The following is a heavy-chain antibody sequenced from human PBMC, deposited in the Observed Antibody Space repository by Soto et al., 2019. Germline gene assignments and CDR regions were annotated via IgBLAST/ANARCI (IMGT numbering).Heavy chain of an antibody. Sequence: GGSLRLSCGASGFTFSTYAMSWVRQAPGKGLEWVSAVVGGGGSTYYTDSVKGRFAISRDNSKNTLYLQMSSLRVEDTAVYYCAKSQQWGLPLSGGIDVWGQGTTVTVSS. CDR1: GFTFSTYA. CDR3: AKSQQWGLPLSGGIDV. J-gene: IGHJ6*02. CDR2: VVGGGGST. V-gene: IGHV3-23*01. D-gene: IGHD1-26*01.